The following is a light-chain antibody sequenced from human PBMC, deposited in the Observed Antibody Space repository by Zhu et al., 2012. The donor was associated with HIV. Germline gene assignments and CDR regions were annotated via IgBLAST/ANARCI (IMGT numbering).Light chain of an antibody. CDR3: HQYSKWPPTT. V-gene: IGKV3-15*01. CDR2: GAS. Sequence: EIVMTQSPATLSVSPGERATLSCRASQSVSTNLAWYQQKPGQAPRLLISGASTRATGIPARFSGSGSGTEFTLTITSLQSEDFAVYYCHQYSKWPPTTFGGGTKV. J-gene: IGKJ4*01. CDR1: QSVSTN.